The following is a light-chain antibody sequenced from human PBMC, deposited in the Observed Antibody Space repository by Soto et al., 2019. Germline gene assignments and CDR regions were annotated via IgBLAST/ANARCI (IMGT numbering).Light chain of an antibody. V-gene: IGLV2-14*01. CDR1: SRDAGDYND. CDR2: EVT. CDR3: ISYAKNTL. J-gene: IGLJ2*01. Sequence: QSALTQPASVSGSPGQSITISCTGTSRDAGDYNDVSCYQQHPGKAPKVMIYEVTNRPSGVSNRFSGSKSGNTASLTISGLQAEDEADYYCISYAKNTLFGRGTKLTVL.